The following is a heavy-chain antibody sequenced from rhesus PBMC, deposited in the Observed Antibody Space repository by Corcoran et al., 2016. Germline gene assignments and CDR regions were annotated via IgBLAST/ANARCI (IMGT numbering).Heavy chain of an antibody. CDR2: LSIDGTN. CDR3: TIGAGQIH. Sequence: QVQLQESGPGLVKTSEHLSLTCDVTGSSIRRCYFWGWIRQPPGKGLKWIGHLSIDGTNTLPPSLKFRVTLSVYTSKTPFSLKLSSVTAADTAVYYCTIGAGQIHWGQGVLVTVSS. D-gene: IGHD6-37*01. J-gene: IGHJ4*01. V-gene: IGHV4S14*01. CDR1: GSSIRRCYF.